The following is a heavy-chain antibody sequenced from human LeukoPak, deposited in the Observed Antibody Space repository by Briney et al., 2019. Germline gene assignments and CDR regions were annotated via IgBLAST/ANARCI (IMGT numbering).Heavy chain of an antibody. CDR3: ARDLAEAYGDHHTG. V-gene: IGHV1-69*13. CDR2: IIPIFGTA. D-gene: IGHD4-17*01. Sequence: SEKVSCKASGGTFSSYAISWVRQAPGQGLEWMGGIIPIFGTANYAQKFQGRVTITADESTSTAYMELSSLRSEDTAVYYCARDLAEAYGDHHTGWGQGTLVTVSS. J-gene: IGHJ4*02. CDR1: GGTFSSYA.